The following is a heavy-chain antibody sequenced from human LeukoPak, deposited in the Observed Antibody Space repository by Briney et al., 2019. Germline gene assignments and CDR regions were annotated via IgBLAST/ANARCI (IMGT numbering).Heavy chain of an antibody. CDR1: GFIFSSYD. CDR2: ISSRSRTI. Sequence: GGSLRLSCAASGFIFSSYDFNWVRQAPGKGLEWVSYISSRSRTIYYADSVKGRFTISRDNAQKSLYPQINSLRGDDTALYYCVRGTRAFDVWGQGTMVTVSS. CDR3: VRGTRAFDV. J-gene: IGHJ3*01. V-gene: IGHV3-48*04.